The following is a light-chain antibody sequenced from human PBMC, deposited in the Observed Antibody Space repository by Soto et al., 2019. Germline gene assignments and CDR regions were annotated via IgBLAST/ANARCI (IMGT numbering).Light chain of an antibody. CDR1: QSVSSY. V-gene: IGKV3-11*01. CDR2: DAS. CDR3: QQRNNWPPEIT. Sequence: EIVLTQSPATLSLSPGERATLSCRASQSVSSYLAWYQQKPGQAPRLLIYDASNRATGIPARFSGSGSGTDFTLTISRLEPEDSAVYYCQQRNNWPPEITFGQGTRLEIK. J-gene: IGKJ5*01.